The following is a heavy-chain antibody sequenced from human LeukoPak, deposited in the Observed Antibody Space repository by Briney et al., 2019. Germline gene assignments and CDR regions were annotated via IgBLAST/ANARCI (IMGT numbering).Heavy chain of an antibody. Sequence: SETLSLTCAVSGGSISSSNWWSWVRQPPGKGLEWIAEIFHSGSTNYNPSFNSRVTISADKSKNQFSLQLNSVTPEDTAVYYCASSGGLTQKYGSGSLDYWGQGTLVTVSS. CDR2: IFHSGST. CDR1: GGSISSSNW. V-gene: IGHV4-4*02. J-gene: IGHJ4*02. CDR3: ASSGGLTQKYGSGSLDY. D-gene: IGHD3-10*01.